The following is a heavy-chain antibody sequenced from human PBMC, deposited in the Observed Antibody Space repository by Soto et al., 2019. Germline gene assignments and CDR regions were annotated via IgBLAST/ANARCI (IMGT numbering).Heavy chain of an antibody. CDR2: INPSGGST. Sequence: QVQLVQSGAEVKKPGASVKVSCKASGYTFTSYYMHWVRQAPGQGLEWMGIINPSGGSTSYAQKFQGRVTMTRDTSTSTVYMELSSLRSEDTAVYSCARSDFWSGTSFGFDPWGQGTLVTVSS. CDR1: GYTFTSYY. V-gene: IGHV1-46*01. D-gene: IGHD3-3*01. CDR3: ARSDFWSGTSFGFDP. J-gene: IGHJ5*02.